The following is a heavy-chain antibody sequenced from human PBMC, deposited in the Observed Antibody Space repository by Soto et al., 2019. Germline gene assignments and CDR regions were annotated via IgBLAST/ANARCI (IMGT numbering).Heavy chain of an antibody. CDR1: GGSFSGYQ. CDR3: ARGLILWFGELSRRGGYYYYMDV. D-gene: IGHD3-10*01. Sequence: QVQLQQWGAGLLKPSETLSLTCAVYGGSFSGYQWSWIRQTPGKGLEWIGEINDSGNINYNPSLKSPSCILLDTPKKQTCLTLSSVTAADTAVYYCARGLILWFGELSRRGGYYYYMDVWGKGTTVTVSS. J-gene: IGHJ6*03. V-gene: IGHV4-34*01. CDR2: INDSGNI.